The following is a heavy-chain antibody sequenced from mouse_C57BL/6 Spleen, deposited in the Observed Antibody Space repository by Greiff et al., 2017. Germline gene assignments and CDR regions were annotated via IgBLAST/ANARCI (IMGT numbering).Heavy chain of an antibody. Sequence: VQLQQSGGGLVQPKGSLKLSCAASGFSFNTYAMNWVRQAPGKGLEWVARIRSKSNNYATYYADSVKDRFTISRDDSESMLYLQMNNLKTEDTAMYYCVRQGFAYWGQGTLVTVSA. J-gene: IGHJ3*01. CDR3: VRQGFAY. V-gene: IGHV10-1*01. CDR1: GFSFNTYA. CDR2: IRSKSNNYAT.